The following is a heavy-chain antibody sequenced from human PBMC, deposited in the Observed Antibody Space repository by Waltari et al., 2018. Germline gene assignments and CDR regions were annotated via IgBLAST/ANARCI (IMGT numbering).Heavy chain of an antibody. Sequence: VQLVESGGGLVQPGGSLRLSCAASGFPFSSYWMSSVRQAPGKGLDWVANIKQDGSEKYYVDSVKGRFTISRDNAKNSLYLQMNSLRAEDTAVYYCARDRAYYDFWSGYYTSDNWFDPWGQGTLVTVSS. J-gene: IGHJ5*02. CDR1: GFPFSSYW. CDR3: ARDRAYYDFWSGYYTSDNWFDP. V-gene: IGHV3-7*01. CDR2: IKQDGSEK. D-gene: IGHD3-3*01.